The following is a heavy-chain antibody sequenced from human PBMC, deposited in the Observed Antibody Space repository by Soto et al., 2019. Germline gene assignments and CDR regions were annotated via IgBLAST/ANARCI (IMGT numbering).Heavy chain of an antibody. CDR2: IYYSGST. V-gene: IGHV4-59*08. CDR3: ARQCVNSIEDYYYYYYYMDV. J-gene: IGHJ6*03. D-gene: IGHD3-22*01. CDR1: GGSISSYY. Sequence: ASETLSLTCTVSGGSISSYYWSWIRQPPGKGLEWIGYIYYSGSTNYNPSLKSRVTISVDTSKNQFSLKLSSVTAADTAVYYCARQCVNSIEDYYYYYYYMDVWGKVTTVTVSS.